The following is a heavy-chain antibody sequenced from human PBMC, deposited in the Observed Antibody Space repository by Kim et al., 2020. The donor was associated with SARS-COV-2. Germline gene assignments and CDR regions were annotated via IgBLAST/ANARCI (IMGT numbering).Heavy chain of an antibody. D-gene: IGHD6-13*01. J-gene: IGHJ5*02. Sequence: YYVDSVKGRFTISRDNAKNSLYLQMNSLRAEDTAVYYCAVAAALEGWFDPWGQGTLVTVSS. CDR3: AVAAALEGWFDP. V-gene: IGHV3-7*01.